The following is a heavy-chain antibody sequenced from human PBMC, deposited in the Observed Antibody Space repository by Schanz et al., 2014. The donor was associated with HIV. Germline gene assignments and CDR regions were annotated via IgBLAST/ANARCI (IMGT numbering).Heavy chain of an antibody. CDR2: ISYDGRNK. CDR3: AKFGRLLGNFDD. Sequence: QVQLVESGGGVVQPGRSLRLSCAASGFTFNNYGIHWVRQAPGKGLEWMGVISYDGRNKYYADSVKGRFTISRDNSKNTLSLQMKSLRAEDTAMYYCAKFGRLLGNFDDWGQGTLVTVSS. CDR1: GFTFNNYG. J-gene: IGHJ4*02. D-gene: IGHD2-15*01. V-gene: IGHV3-30*18.